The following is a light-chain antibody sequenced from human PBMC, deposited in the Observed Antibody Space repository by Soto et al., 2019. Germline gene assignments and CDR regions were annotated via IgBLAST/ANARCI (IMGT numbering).Light chain of an antibody. J-gene: IGKJ3*01. V-gene: IGKV1-39*01. CDR2: AAS. CDR1: QSISSY. Sequence: IQMTQTPSSLSASVGDRVTITCRASQSISSYLNWYQQKPGKAPKLLIYAASSLQRGVPSRFSGSGSGTDFTLSISRLEPEDFAVYYGQHYGGSFIVGPGTKVDI. CDR3: QHYGGSFI.